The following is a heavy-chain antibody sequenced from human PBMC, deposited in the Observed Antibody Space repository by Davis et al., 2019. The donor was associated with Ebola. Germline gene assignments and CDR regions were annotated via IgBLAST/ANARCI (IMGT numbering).Heavy chain of an antibody. J-gene: IGHJ6*02. CDR1: GGSFSGYY. D-gene: IGHD2-2*01. CDR3: ARAIVVVPAATRYYYGMDV. V-gene: IGHV4-34*01. CDR2: MNHSGST. Sequence: MPSETLSLTCTVYGGSFSGYYWSWIRQPPGKGLEWIGEMNHSGSTNYNPSLKSRVTISVDTSKNQFSLKLSSVTAADTAVYYCARAIVVVPAATRYYYGMDVWGQGTTVTVSS.